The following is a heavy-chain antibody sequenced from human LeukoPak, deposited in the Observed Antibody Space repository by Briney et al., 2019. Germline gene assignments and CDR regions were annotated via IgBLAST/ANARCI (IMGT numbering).Heavy chain of an antibody. D-gene: IGHD6-13*01. J-gene: IGHJ4*02. Sequence: GGSLRLSCEVSGFTFSTYWMSWVRQAPGKGLQWVGQTNQHESEKFYADAVRGRFTISRDNAKNSLYLQMNSLRAEDTAVYYCATSIAAEGDYWGQGTLVTVSS. V-gene: IGHV3-7*01. CDR1: GFTFSTYW. CDR3: ATSIAAEGDY. CDR2: TNQHESEK.